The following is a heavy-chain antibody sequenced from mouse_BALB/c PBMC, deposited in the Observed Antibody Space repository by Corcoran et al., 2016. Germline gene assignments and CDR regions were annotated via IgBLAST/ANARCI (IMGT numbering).Heavy chain of an antibody. CDR1: GYSFTGYY. CDR3: ARGRRYFDY. J-gene: IGHJ2*01. V-gene: IGHV1-26*01. Sequence: EVQLQQSGPELVKPGASVKISCKASGYSFTGYYMHWVKQSHVKSLEWIGRINPYNGATSYNQNFKDKASLTVDKSSITAYMELHSLTSEDSAVYYCARGRRYFDYWGQGTTLTVSS. CDR2: INPYNGAT.